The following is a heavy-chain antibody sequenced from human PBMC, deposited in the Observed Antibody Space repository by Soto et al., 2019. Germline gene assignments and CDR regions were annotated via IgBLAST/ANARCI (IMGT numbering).Heavy chain of an antibody. D-gene: IGHD6-19*01. V-gene: IGHV3-48*03. CDR1: GFTFSSYE. CDR3: ARVIAVAGHAFDI. J-gene: IGHJ3*02. CDR2: ISSSGSTI. Sequence: GGSLRLSCAASGFTFSSYEMNWVRQAPGKGLEWVSYISSSGSTIYYADSVKGRFTISGDNAKNSLYLQMNSLRAEDTAVYYCARVIAVAGHAFDIWGQGAMVTVSS.